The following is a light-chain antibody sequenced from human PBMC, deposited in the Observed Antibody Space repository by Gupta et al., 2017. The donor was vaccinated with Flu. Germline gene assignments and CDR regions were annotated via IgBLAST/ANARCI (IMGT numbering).Light chain of an antibody. J-gene: IGKJ1*01. CDR1: ESLVYSDGDSY. Sequence: DAVMTQSPLSLPVTLGQLASISCRSSESLVYSDGDSYVSWFHQRPGQSPRRLIYKASNRDCGVPDRISGSGSGTDFTLTISRLEAEDVGVYYCMQSSRWPWTFGQGTKVEI. CDR2: KAS. CDR3: MQSSRWPWT. V-gene: IGKV2-30*01.